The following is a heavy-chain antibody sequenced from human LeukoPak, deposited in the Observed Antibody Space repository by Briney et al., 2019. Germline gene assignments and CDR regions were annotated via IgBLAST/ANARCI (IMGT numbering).Heavy chain of an antibody. Sequence: PSATVSLTCTVSGGSIGSYYWRWIRQPPGQGLEWIGYICYSGSTNYNPSLKTRVAISGDTSKNQFSLKVSSVTAADTAVYYCARHWADIAAAPFPYGMDVWGQGTTVT. J-gene: IGHJ6*02. D-gene: IGHD6-13*01. V-gene: IGHV4-59*08. CDR2: ICYSGST. CDR1: GGSIGSYY. CDR3: ARHWADIAAAPFPYGMDV.